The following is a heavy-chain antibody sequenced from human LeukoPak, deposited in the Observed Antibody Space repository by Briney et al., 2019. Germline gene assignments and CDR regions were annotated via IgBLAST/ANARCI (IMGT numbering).Heavy chain of an antibody. Sequence: NTSETLSLTCGASGGSVSSTNWWPWIRQPPGQGLEWIGEVHLDGRTNFNPSLKSRLTMSVDLSENHVSLKLTSVTAADTAVYYCAREGGFYRPLDYSGQGTLVTVSS. CDR1: GGSVSSTNW. D-gene: IGHD6-25*01. J-gene: IGHJ4*02. CDR3: AREGGFYRPLDY. V-gene: IGHV4-4*02. CDR2: VHLDGRT.